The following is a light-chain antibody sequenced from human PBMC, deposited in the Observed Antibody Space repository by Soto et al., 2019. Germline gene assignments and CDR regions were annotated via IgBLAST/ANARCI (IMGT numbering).Light chain of an antibody. Sequence: DIQMTHSPSTLSASVGDRVTITCRASQSINSWLAWHQQKPGKAPKXLIYDVSALKRGVPPRFSGSGSGTEFTLTISSLQPEDFATYYGQQYDSFSVTFGQGTKVDIK. CDR3: QQYDSFSVT. CDR1: QSINSW. J-gene: IGKJ1*01. CDR2: DVS. V-gene: IGKV1-5*01.